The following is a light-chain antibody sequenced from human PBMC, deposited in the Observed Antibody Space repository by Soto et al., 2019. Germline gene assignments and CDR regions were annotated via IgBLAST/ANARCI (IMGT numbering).Light chain of an antibody. CDR3: QQYNNWPPWT. J-gene: IGKJ1*01. V-gene: IGKV3-15*01. CDR1: QSINSD. Sequence: EIMTTQSPATLSVSPGETTRLSCRASQSINSDVAWYQQKPGQAPRLLIYGASTRATGIPARFSGSGSGTEFTLTISSLQSEDFAVYYCQQYNNWPPWTFGQGTKVDIK. CDR2: GAS.